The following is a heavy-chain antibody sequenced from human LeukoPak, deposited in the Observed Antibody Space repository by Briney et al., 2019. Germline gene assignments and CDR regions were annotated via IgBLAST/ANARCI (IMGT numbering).Heavy chain of an antibody. J-gene: IGHJ2*01. CDR2: INPNSGGT. Sequence: ASVKVSCKAFGYTFTSNYMHWVRQAPGQGLEWMGWINPNSGGTNYAQKFQGRVTMTRDTSISTAYMELSRLRSDDTAVYYCARGNDFWSGYPYPAEYFDLWGRGTLVTVSS. CDR3: ARGNDFWSGYPYPAEYFDL. V-gene: IGHV1-2*02. D-gene: IGHD3-3*01. CDR1: GYTFTSNY.